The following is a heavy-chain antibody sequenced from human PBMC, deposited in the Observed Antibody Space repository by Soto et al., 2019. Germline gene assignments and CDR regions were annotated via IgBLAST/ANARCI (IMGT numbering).Heavy chain of an antibody. Sequence: ASVKVSCKASGYTFTGYYMHWVRQAPGQGLEWMGWINPNSGGTNYAQKLQGRVTMTRDTSISTAYMELSRLRSDDTAVYYCATGGYCSSTSCSSYYDFWSGYYTGNYYGMDVWGQGTTVTVSS. V-gene: IGHV1-2*02. CDR1: GYTFTGYY. CDR2: INPNSGGT. J-gene: IGHJ6*02. CDR3: ATGGYCSSTSCSSYYDFWSGYYTGNYYGMDV. D-gene: IGHD3-3*01.